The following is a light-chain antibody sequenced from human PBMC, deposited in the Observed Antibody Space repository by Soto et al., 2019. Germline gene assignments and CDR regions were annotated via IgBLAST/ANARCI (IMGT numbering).Light chain of an antibody. Sequence: DIPMTQSPSSLSASVGDRVTITCRASQNINRWLAWYQQKSDKAPKSLIYAASSLQNWVPSRFSGSGSGTELTLTISSLQPEDFATYYCQQYDSYPTFGGGTKVEIK. J-gene: IGKJ4*01. CDR2: AAS. CDR3: QQYDSYPT. CDR1: QNINRW. V-gene: IGKV1D-16*01.